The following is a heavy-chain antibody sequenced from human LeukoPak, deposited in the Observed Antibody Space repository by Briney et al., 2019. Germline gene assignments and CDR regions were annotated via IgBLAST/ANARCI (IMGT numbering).Heavy chain of an antibody. CDR2: INHSGST. CDR3: AGTRRYCSGGSCYNWFDP. V-gene: IGHV4-34*01. CDR1: GGSFSGYY. J-gene: IGHJ5*02. Sequence: PSETLSLTCAAYGGSFSGYYWSWIRQPPGKGLEWIGEINHSGSTNYNPSLKSRVTISVDTSKNQFSLNLNSVTAADTAVYYCAGTRRYCSGGSCYNWFDPWGQGTLVTVSS. D-gene: IGHD2-15*01.